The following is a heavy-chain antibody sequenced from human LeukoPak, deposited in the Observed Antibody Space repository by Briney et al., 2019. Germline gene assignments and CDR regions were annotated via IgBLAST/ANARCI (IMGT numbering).Heavy chain of an antibody. J-gene: IGHJ4*02. Sequence: ASVKVSCKASNYTFTNYGVSWVRQAPGQGLEWVGWISPYNGITHYAENFQGRVTLTTDSPTSTAYMELSSLRSEDTAVYYCARGPLGYCSGGSCYAARWWGQGTLVTVSS. D-gene: IGHD2-15*01. V-gene: IGHV1-18*01. CDR2: ISPYNGIT. CDR1: NYTFTNYG. CDR3: ARGPLGYCSGGSCYAARW.